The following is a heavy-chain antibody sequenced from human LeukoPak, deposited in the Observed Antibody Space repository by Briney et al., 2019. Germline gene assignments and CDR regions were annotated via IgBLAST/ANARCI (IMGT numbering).Heavy chain of an antibody. J-gene: IGHJ5*02. D-gene: IGHD3-10*02. CDR1: GFTFSNFG. Sequence: PGGSLRLSCVASGFTFSNFGMHWVRQAPGKGLVWVAVIWYDGSNKYYADSVKGRFAISRDDSKNTLYLQMNSLRVEDTAVYYCARDRSVLWFDPWGQGTLVTVSS. V-gene: IGHV3-33*01. CDR3: ARDRSVLWFDP. CDR2: IWYDGSNK.